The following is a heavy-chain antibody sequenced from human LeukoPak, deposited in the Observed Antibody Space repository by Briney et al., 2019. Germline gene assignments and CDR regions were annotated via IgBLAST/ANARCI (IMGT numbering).Heavy chain of an antibody. V-gene: IGHV1-18*01. Sequence: ASVKVSCKASGYTFTSYGISWVRQAPGQGLEWMGWIRDYNGNTNYAQKLQGRVTLTTDTSTSTAYMELKSLRSDDTAVYYCARGREVVGVTTWSDYWGQETLVTVSS. CDR1: GYTFTSYG. CDR3: ARGREVVGVTTWSDY. CDR2: IRDYNGNT. D-gene: IGHD1-26*01. J-gene: IGHJ4*02.